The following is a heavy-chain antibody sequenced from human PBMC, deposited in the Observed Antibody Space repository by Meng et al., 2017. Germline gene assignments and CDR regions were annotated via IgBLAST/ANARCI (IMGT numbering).Heavy chain of an antibody. J-gene: IGHJ1*01. D-gene: IGHD3-22*01. V-gene: IGHV1-2*02. CDR2: INPNSGGT. CDR3: ASRYDSSGSAAFQH. Sequence: GLRGQVVAEVKKPGASVKGSRKASGYTFTGYYMHWVRQAPGQGLEWMGWINPNSGGTNYAQKFQGRVTMTRDTSISTAYMELSRLRSDDTAVYYCASRYDSSGSAAFQHWGQGTLVTVSS. CDR1: GYTFTGYY.